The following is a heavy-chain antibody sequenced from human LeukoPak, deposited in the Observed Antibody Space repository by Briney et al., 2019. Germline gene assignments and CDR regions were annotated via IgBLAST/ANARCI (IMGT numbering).Heavy chain of an antibody. CDR1: GFSFSSFS. CDR3: ARDSLATYHDY. CDR2: ISGGSSFT. J-gene: IGHJ4*02. D-gene: IGHD2-2*01. V-gene: IGHV3-21*01. Sequence: GGSLRLSCAASGFSFSSFSMNWVRQAPGKGLEWVSYISGGSSFTYYVDSVKGRFTISRDNAKNSLYLQMNSLRAEDTAVYYCARDSLATYHDYWGQGTLVTVSS.